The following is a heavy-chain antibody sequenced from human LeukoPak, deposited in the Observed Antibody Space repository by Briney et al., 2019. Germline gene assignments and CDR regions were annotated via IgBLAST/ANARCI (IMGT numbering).Heavy chain of an antibody. CDR1: GGSFSGYY. J-gene: IGHJ6*03. D-gene: IGHD3-3*01. Sequence: PSETLSLTCAVYGGSFSGYYWSWIRQPPGKGLEWIGEINHSGSTNYNPSLKSRVTISVDTSKNQFSLKLSSVTAADTAVYYCARGYYDFWSGYYSRSYYYYMDVWGKGTTVTVSS. CDR3: ARGYYDFWSGYYSRSYYYYMDV. CDR2: INHSGST. V-gene: IGHV4-34*01.